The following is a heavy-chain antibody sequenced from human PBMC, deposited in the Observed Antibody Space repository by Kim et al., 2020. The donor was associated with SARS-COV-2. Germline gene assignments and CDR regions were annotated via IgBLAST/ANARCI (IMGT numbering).Heavy chain of an antibody. D-gene: IGHD2-15*01. CDR1: GLTFSSYS. V-gene: IGHV3-21*01. CDR3: ARWRDPVAATNYYYYGMDV. J-gene: IGHJ6*02. Sequence: GGSLRLSCAASGLTFSSYSMTWVRQAPGKGLEWVSSISSSSSYIYYADSVKGRFTISRDNAKNSLYLQRNSLRAEDTAVYYCARWRDPVAATNYYYYGMDVWGQGTTGTVSS. CDR2: ISSSSSYI.